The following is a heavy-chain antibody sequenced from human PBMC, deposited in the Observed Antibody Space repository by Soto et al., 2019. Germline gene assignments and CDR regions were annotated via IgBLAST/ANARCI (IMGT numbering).Heavy chain of an antibody. J-gene: IGHJ4*02. CDR1: GFTFDDYA. V-gene: IGHV3-9*01. CDR2: ISWNGAAT. D-gene: IGHD3-10*01. CDR3: ANLPLYGSGFDC. Sequence: EAQLVESGGGLVQPGRSLRLSCVASGFTFDDYAIHWVRQAPGKGLEWVSGISWNGAATGYADSVKGRFTFSRDNAKNSLYLQMSSLRTEDTAIYYCANLPLYGSGFDCWGQGTLVTVSS.